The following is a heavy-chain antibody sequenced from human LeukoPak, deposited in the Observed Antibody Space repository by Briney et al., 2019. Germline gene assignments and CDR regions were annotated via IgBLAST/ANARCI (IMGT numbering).Heavy chain of an antibody. CDR3: ARLLARIAAHRFLNAFDI. CDR1: GGSISSSSYY. J-gene: IGHJ3*02. V-gene: IGHV4-39*01. D-gene: IGHD6-6*01. CDR2: IYYSGST. Sequence: SETLSLTCTVSGGSISSSSYYWGWIRQPPGKGLEWIGSIYYSGSTYYNPSLKSRVTISVDTSKNQFSLKLSSVTAADTAVYYCARLLARIAAHRFLNAFDIWGQGTMVTVSS.